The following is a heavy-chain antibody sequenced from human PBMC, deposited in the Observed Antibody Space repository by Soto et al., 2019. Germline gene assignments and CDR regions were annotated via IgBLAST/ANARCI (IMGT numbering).Heavy chain of an antibody. CDR2: INVGNGKA. CDR3: VRASYTSSWENYLDF. CDR1: GYSFTSYA. V-gene: IGHV1-3*01. J-gene: IGHJ4*01. D-gene: IGHD1-26*01. Sequence: ASVKVSCKTSGYSFTSYALHWVRQAPGQRLERMGWINVGNGKAIYSQRFQGRVTITRDRSASTGYVELSSLTFEDTAVYYCVRASYTSSWENYLDFWGHGTLVIVSS.